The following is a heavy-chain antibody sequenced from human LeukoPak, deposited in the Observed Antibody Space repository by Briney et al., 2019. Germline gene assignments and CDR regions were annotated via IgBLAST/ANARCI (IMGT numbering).Heavy chain of an antibody. D-gene: IGHD1-1*01. CDR1: GFTFSSFD. V-gene: IGHV3-13*01. Sequence: GGSLRLSSAASGFTFSSFDMHWVRQPTGQGLEWGSTIGTASDTYYPGSVEGRFTLSRDNAKNSLYLQMNSLTAGDTAVYYCARGPPRGKYYYMDVWGKGTTVTVSS. J-gene: IGHJ6*03. CDR3: ARGPPRGKYYYMDV. CDR2: IGTASDT.